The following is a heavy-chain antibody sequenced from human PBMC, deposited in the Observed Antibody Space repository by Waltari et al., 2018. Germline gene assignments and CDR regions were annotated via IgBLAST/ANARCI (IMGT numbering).Heavy chain of an antibody. CDR2: IKQDGSEI. Sequence: MNWVRQAPGKGLEWVANIKQDGSEIHYVDSVKGRFTISRDNAKNSLYLQMNSLGAEDTAVYYCAGGSGWTSDYWGQGTLVTVSS. V-gene: IGHV3-7*04. CDR3: AGGSGWTSDY. J-gene: IGHJ4*02. D-gene: IGHD6-19*01.